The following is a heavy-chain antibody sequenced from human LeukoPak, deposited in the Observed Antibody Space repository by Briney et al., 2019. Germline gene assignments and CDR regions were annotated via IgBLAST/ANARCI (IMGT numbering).Heavy chain of an antibody. CDR3: ARASIFSSWSSQFDY. V-gene: IGHV4-59*01. CDR1: GGSISSYY. J-gene: IGHJ4*02. D-gene: IGHD6-13*01. CDR2: IYYSGST. Sequence: SETLSLTCTVSGGSISSYYWSWIRQPPGKGLEWIGYIYYSGSTNYNPSLKSRVTISLDTSKNQFSLQLRSLTTADTAVYYCARASIFSSWSSQFDYWGQGTLVTVSS.